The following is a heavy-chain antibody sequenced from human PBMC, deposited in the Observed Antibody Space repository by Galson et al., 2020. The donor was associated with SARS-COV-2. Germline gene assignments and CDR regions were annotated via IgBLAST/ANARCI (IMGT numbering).Heavy chain of an antibody. CDR1: GFTVSSNY. CDR3: ATGVGRADRLSEYFQH. D-gene: IGHD1-26*01. V-gene: IGHV3-53*01. J-gene: IGHJ1*01. Sequence: GESLKISCAASGFTVSSNYMSWVRQAPGKGLEWVSVIYSGGSTYYADSVKGRFTISRDNSKNTLYLEMNSLRAEDTAVYYCATGVGRADRLSEYFQHWGQGTLVTVSS. CDR2: IYSGGST.